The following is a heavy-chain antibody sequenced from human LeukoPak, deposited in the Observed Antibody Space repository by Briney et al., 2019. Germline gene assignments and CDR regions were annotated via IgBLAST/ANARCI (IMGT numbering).Heavy chain of an antibody. Sequence: GGSLRLSCAASGFTFSSYGMHWVRQAPGKGLEWVAIISNDGSNKHYADSVKGRFTVSRDNSENTLYLQMNSLRAEDTAMYYCAKRIAGSATGVWWYLDLWGRGTLVTVSS. V-gene: IGHV3-30*18. J-gene: IGHJ2*01. CDR3: AKRIAGSATGVWWYLDL. CDR1: GFTFSSYG. D-gene: IGHD6-13*01. CDR2: ISNDGSNK.